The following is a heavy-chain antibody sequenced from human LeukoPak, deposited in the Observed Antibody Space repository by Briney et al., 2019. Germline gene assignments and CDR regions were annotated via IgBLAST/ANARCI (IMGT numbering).Heavy chain of an antibody. Sequence: GASVKVSCKASGYTFTGYYMHWVRQAPGQGLEWMGRINPNSGGTNYAQKFQGRVTMTRDTSISTAYMELSRLRSDDTAVYYCAVVVPAATDAFDIWGQGTMVTVSS. V-gene: IGHV1-2*06. J-gene: IGHJ3*02. CDR2: INPNSGGT. D-gene: IGHD2-2*01. CDR3: AVVVPAATDAFDI. CDR1: GYTFTGYY.